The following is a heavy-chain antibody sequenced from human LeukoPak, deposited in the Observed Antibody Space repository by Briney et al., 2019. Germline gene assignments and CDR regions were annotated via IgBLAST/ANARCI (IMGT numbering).Heavy chain of an antibody. CDR2: TYYRSKWYN. CDR1: GDSVSSNSAA. V-gene: IGHV6-1*01. J-gene: IGHJ4*02. D-gene: IGHD6-19*01. Sequence: SQTLSLTCAISGDSVSSNSAAWNWIRQSPSRGLEWLGRTYYRSKWYNGYAVFVKSRISVNPDTSKNQFSLQLNSVTPEDTAVYYCARAYLPAGIAVAGDFDYWGQGTLVTVSS. CDR3: ARAYLPAGIAVAGDFDY.